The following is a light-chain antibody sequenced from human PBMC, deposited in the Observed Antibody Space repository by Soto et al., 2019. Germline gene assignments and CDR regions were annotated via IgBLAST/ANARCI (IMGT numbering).Light chain of an antibody. J-gene: IGLJ1*01. Sequence: PGSAISITYTGTSSDVGDYNYVSSYQRHLGKAPNLMIYEVSDRPSGVSNRFSGSMPGHTASLTISGPQAGAEADYYCSIYKSRSVGVFGMGTK. CDR2: EVS. V-gene: IGLV2-14*01. CDR3: SIYKSRSVGV. CDR1: SSDVGDYNY.